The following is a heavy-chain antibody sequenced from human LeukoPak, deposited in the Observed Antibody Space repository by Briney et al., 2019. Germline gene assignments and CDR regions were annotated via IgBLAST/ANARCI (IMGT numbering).Heavy chain of an antibody. D-gene: IGHD2-2*01. J-gene: IGHJ4*02. Sequence: PMASVKVSCKASGGTFSSYTISWVRQAPGQGLEWMGRIIPILGIANYAQKFQGRVTITADKSTSTAYMELSSLRSEDTAVYYCARSGIGIVEYQLLQFDYWGQGTLVTVSS. CDR1: GGTFSSYT. V-gene: IGHV1-69*02. CDR2: IIPILGIA. CDR3: ARSGIGIVEYQLLQFDY.